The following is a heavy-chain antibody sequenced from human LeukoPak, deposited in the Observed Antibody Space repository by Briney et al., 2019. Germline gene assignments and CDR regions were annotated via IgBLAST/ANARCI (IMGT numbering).Heavy chain of an antibody. V-gene: IGHV5-51*01. D-gene: IGHD5-12*01. CDR3: TRQGGGYISLDY. CDR2: INPGDSDT. CDR1: GYTLTTYW. Sequence: GESLKISCKGSGYTLTTYWIGWVRQMPGKGLEWMAIINPGDSDTRYSPSFQGHVTISADKSISTAYLQWSSLKASDTAMYYCTRQGGGYISLDYWGQGALVTVSS. J-gene: IGHJ4*02.